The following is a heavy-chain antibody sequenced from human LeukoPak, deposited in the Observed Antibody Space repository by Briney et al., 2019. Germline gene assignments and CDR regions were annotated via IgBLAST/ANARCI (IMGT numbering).Heavy chain of an antibody. Sequence: ASVKVSCKASGYTFTSYGISWVRQAPGQGLEWMGWISAYNGNTNYAQKLQGRVTMTTDTSTSTAYMELRSMRSDDKAVYYCANLTTVNTRQITYYYYSMDVWGKGTTVTISS. J-gene: IGHJ6*03. CDR2: ISAYNGNT. D-gene: IGHD4-11*01. V-gene: IGHV1-18*01. CDR1: GYTFTSYG. CDR3: ANLTTVNTRQITYYYYSMDV.